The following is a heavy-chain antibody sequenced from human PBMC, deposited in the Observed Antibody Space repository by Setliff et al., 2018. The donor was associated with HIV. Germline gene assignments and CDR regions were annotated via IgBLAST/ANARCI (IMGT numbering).Heavy chain of an antibody. CDR2: IYYSGST. V-gene: IGHV4-59*08. Sequence: LSLTCTVSGGSISSYYWSWIRQPPGKGLEWIGYIYYSGSTNYNPSLKSRVTISVDTSKNQFSLKLSSVTAADTAVYYCAKRTFGSGRLDPWGQGTLVTVSS. J-gene: IGHJ5*02. CDR3: AKRTFGSGRLDP. D-gene: IGHD3-16*01. CDR1: GGSISSYY.